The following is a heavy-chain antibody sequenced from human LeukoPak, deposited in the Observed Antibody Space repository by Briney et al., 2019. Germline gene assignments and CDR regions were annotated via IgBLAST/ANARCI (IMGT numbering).Heavy chain of an antibody. V-gene: IGHV4-59*01. CDR2: IYYSGST. D-gene: IGHD3-3*01. CDR1: GGAISSYF. CDR3: ARGGVLRLPGGSEGYFDN. Sequence: SETLSLTCSVSGGAISSYFWSWIRQPPGKGLERIGYIYYSGSTNYNPSLQSRVTISVDTSKNQLSLKLRSVTAADTAVYYCARGGVLRLPGGSEGYFDNWGQGTLVTVSS. J-gene: IGHJ4*02.